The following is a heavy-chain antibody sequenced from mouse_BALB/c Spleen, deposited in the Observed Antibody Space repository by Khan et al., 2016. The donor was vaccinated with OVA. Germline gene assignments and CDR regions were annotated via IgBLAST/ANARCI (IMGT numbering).Heavy chain of an antibody. CDR1: GFTFADYY. CDR3: ARGGYYDNSLFDY. CDR2: IYPGSGNT. Sequence: VQLQQSGPELVKPGASVNISCNASGFTFADYYLNWVKQKPGQGLKWIGWIYPGSGNTKYTEKFMGKATLTVDTSSSTAYMQLSSQASEDTAVYFCARGGYYDNSLFDYWGQGTTLTVSS. D-gene: IGHD1-1*01. J-gene: IGHJ2*01. V-gene: IGHV1-84*02.